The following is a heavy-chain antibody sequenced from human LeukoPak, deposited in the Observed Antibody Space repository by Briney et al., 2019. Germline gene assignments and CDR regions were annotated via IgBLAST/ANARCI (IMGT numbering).Heavy chain of an antibody. CDR1: GGSISSYY. V-gene: IGHV4-59*08. CDR2: IYYSGST. CDR3: ARLASMGGYFDY. D-gene: IGHD2/OR15-2a*01. Sequence: PSETLSLTCTVSGGSISSYYWSWIRQPPGKGLEWIGYIYYSGSTNYNPSLKSRVTISVDTSKNQFSLKLSSVTAADTAVYYCARLASMGGYFDYWGQGTLVTVSS. J-gene: IGHJ4*02.